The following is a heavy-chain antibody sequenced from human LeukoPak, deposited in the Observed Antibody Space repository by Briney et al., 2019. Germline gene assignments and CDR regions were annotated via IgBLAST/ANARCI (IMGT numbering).Heavy chain of an antibody. Sequence: GGSLRLSCAASGFTFSSYWMHWVRQAPGKGLVWVSRINSDGSSTSYADSVKGRFTISRDNAKNTLYLQMNSLRAEDTAVYYCAKPLYGDEFDYWGQGTLVTVSS. CDR1: GFTFSSYW. V-gene: IGHV3-74*01. CDR3: AKPLYGDEFDY. D-gene: IGHD4-17*01. CDR2: INSDGSST. J-gene: IGHJ4*02.